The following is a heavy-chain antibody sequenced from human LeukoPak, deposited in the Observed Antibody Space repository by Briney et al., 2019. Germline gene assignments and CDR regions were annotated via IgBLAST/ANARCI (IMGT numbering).Heavy chain of an antibody. CDR1: GYTFTGYY. CDR2: INPNSGGT. D-gene: IGHD7-27*01. V-gene: IGHV1-2*06. J-gene: IGHJ4*02. Sequence: ASVKVSCKASGYTFTGYYMHWVRQAPGQGLEWMGRINPNSGGTNYAQKFQGRVTMTRDTSISTAYMELSRLRSDDTAVYYCARSNWGSPPGGFDYWGQGTLVTASS. CDR3: ARSNWGSPPGGFDY.